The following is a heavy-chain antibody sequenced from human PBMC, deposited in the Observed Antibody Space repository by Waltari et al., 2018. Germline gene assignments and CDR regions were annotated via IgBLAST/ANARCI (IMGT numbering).Heavy chain of an antibody. CDR1: GFTFSSYW. CDR3: ARDIGGYALDY. J-gene: IGHJ4*02. CDR2: IKSDGSST. D-gene: IGHD5-18*01. Sequence: ELQLEESGGGPVQPGGSRGLSCAASGFTFSSYWMHWVRQVPGKGLLWVSRIKSDGSSTTYADSVKGRFTISRDNAKDTLYLQMNSLRAEDTALYYCARDIGGYALDYWGQGTLVTVSS. V-gene: IGHV3-74*01.